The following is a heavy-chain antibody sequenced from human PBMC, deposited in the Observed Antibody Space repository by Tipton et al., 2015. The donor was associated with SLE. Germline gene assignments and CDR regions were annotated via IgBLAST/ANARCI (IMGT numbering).Heavy chain of an antibody. CDR2: ISSSSSYI. V-gene: IGHV3-21*04. CDR1: GFTFSDYS. J-gene: IGHJ4*02. D-gene: IGHD1-26*01. Sequence: SLRLSCAASGFTFSDYSINWVRQAPGKGLEWVSSISSSSSYIYYADSVKGRFTISRDNAKNSLYLQMNGLTAEDTAVYYCARQIVTVTLFDYWGQGALVTVSS. CDR3: ARQIVTVTLFDY.